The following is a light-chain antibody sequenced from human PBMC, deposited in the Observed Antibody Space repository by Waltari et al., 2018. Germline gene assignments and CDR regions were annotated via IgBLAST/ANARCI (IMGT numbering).Light chain of an antibody. CDR3: YSTEDAGHHRV. CDR2: QDT. Sequence: SYDLTQTPSVSVSPGQPARITCSGDALSTKYAYWFQQKSGQAPILVIYQDTKRPSGIPERFSGSSSGTMATLTISGARVEDEADYYCYSTEDAGHHRVFGGGTKVTVL. J-gene: IGLJ2*01. V-gene: IGLV3-10*01. CDR1: ALSTKY.